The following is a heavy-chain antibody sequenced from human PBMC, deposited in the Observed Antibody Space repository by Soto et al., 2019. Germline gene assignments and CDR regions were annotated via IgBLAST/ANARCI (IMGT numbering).Heavy chain of an antibody. Sequence: GGSLRLSCAASGFVFTRYAMSWGRQAPGKGLEWVSAISGAGRDTYYADSVKGRFTISRDNSKNTLYLQMNSLRAEDTAMYYCASGRLYYSDSCDYWGLGTLVTVS. V-gene: IGHV3-23*01. CDR1: GFVFTRYA. CDR2: ISGAGRDT. D-gene: IGHD3-22*01. J-gene: IGHJ4*02. CDR3: ASGRLYYSDSCDY.